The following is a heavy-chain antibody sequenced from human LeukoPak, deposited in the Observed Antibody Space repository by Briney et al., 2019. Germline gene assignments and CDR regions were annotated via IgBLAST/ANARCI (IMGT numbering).Heavy chain of an antibody. CDR2: ISPNSGAT. Sequence: GASVKVSCKASGYTFTGYYMHWVRQAPGQGLEWMGWISPNSGATNYAQNFQARVTMTGDTSNSTAYMELSSLRSDDTAVYYCARLGGGSSWSNFDFWGQGTLVSVSS. CDR1: GYTFTGYY. V-gene: IGHV1-2*02. J-gene: IGHJ4*02. CDR3: ARLGGGSSWSNFDF. D-gene: IGHD6-13*01.